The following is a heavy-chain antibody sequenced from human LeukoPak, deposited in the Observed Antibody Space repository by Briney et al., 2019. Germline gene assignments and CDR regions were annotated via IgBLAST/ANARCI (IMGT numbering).Heavy chain of an antibody. V-gene: IGHV3-30*18. CDR2: ISYDGNNK. J-gene: IGHJ4*02. CDR3: AKDRGSGWYEIDY. CDR1: GFTFSSYG. D-gene: IGHD6-19*01. Sequence: GGSLRLSCAASGFTFSSYGMHWVRQAPGKGLEWVAVISYDGNNKYYADSVKGRFTISRDNSKSTLYLQMNSLRAEDTAVYYCAKDRGSGWYEIDYWGQGTLVTVSS.